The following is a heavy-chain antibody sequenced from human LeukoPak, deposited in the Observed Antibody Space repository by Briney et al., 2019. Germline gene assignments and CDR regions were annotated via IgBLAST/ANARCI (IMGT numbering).Heavy chain of an antibody. D-gene: IGHD3-10*01. J-gene: IGHJ6*02. V-gene: IGHV4-59*01. CDR3: ARDPAGYYGSGSYYNPYYYYGMDV. CDR2: IYYSGST. CDR1: GGSISSYY. Sequence: PSETLSLTCTVSGGSISSYYWSWLRQPPGKGLEWIGYIYYSGSTNYNPSLKSRVTISVDTSKNQFSLKLSSVTAADTAVYYCARDPAGYYGSGSYYNPYYYYGMDVWGQGTTVTVSS.